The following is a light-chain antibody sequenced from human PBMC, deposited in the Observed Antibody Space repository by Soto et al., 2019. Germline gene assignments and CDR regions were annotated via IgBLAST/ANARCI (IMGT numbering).Light chain of an antibody. CDR1: SSDVGSYNL. CDR2: EGS. CDR3: CSYAGSSTLNVV. Sequence: QSVLTQPASVSGSPGQSITISCTGTSSDVGSYNLVSWYQQHPGKAPKLMIYEGSKRPSGVSNRFSGSKSGNTASLTISGLQAEDEADYYCCSYAGSSTLNVVFGGGT. J-gene: IGLJ2*01. V-gene: IGLV2-23*01.